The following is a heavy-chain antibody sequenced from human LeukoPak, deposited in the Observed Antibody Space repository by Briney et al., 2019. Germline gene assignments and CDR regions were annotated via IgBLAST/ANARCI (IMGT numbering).Heavy chain of an antibody. J-gene: IGHJ4*02. CDR2: INHSGST. CDR1: GGSFSGYY. D-gene: IGHD3-3*01. CDR3: ARGYYDFWSR. V-gene: IGHV4-34*01. Sequence: PSETLSLTCAVYGGSFSGYYWSWIRQPPGKGLEWIGEINHSGSTNYNPSLKSRVIISVDTSKDRFSLKLSSVTAADTAVYYCARGYYDFWSRWGQGTLVTVSS.